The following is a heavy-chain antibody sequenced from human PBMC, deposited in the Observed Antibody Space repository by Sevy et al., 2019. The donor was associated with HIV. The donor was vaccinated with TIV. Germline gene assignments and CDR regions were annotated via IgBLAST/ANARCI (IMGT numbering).Heavy chain of an antibody. J-gene: IGHJ1*01. CDR2: ISYDGNNK. Sequence: GGSLRLSCAASGFTFSSYAIHWVRQTPGKGLEWVAVISYDGNNKYYAYSVKGRFTVSRDNSKNTLYAQMKSLRAEDTAVYYCAKDHNLWSEGGFLHHWGQGTLVTVSS. D-gene: IGHD3-10*01. CDR1: GFTFSSYA. V-gene: IGHV3-30*18. CDR3: AKDHNLWSEGGFLHH.